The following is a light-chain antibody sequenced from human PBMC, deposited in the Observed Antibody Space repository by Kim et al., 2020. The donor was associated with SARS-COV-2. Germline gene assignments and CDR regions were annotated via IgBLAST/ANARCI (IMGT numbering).Light chain of an antibody. Sequence: GGTITLTCGLTSGPVSTNYSPRCYQQAAGQAPRTLIYNKDTRLSGVPARFSGSILGSKAALTITGAQADDESDYYCVLYMGSGISVFGGGTQLTVL. CDR2: NKD. J-gene: IGLJ3*02. CDR3: VLYMGSGISV. V-gene: IGLV8-61*01. CDR1: SGPVSTNYS.